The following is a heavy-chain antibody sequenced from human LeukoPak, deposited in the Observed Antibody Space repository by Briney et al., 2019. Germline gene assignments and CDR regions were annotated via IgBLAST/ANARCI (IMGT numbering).Heavy chain of an antibody. CDR2: INHSGST. Sequence: SETLSLTCAVYGGSFSGYYWSWIRQPPGKGLEWIGEINHSGSTNYNPSLKSRVTISVDTSKNQFYLKLSSVTAADTAVYYCARDSSADAFDIWGQGTIVTVSS. CDR1: GGSFSGYY. J-gene: IGHJ3*02. V-gene: IGHV4-34*01. D-gene: IGHD2-15*01. CDR3: ARDSSADAFDI.